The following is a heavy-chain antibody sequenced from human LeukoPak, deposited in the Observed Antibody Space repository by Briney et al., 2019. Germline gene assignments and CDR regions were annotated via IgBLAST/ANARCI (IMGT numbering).Heavy chain of an antibody. CDR2: MQSTGNS. CDR1: GGSISTYH. CDR3: ARDKQHSYGRYFDH. V-gene: IGHV4-59*01. D-gene: IGHD5-18*01. Sequence: TPSETLSLTCTVSGGSISTYHWNWIRKSPEKGLEWIGYMQSTGNSNYNPSLKSRVTMSVDMSRNQIVLNLSSVTAADTAVYFCARDKQHSYGRYFDHWGQGTLVTVSS. J-gene: IGHJ4*02.